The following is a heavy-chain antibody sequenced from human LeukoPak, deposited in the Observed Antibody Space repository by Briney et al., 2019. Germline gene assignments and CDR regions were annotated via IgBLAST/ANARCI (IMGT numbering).Heavy chain of an antibody. CDR3: ATGGRSGVALEQ. CDR2: IYSGGST. Sequence: PGGSLRLSCVVSGFIASSNYMSWVRQAPGKGLEWISLIYSGGSTYYPDSVMGRFTISRDSSKTTLFLQMNSLRAEDTAVYYCATGGRSGVALEQWGQGTLVTVSS. CDR1: GFIASSNY. D-gene: IGHD3-3*01. V-gene: IGHV3-53*01. J-gene: IGHJ4*02.